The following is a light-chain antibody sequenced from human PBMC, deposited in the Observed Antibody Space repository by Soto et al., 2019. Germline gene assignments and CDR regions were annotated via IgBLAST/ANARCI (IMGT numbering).Light chain of an antibody. V-gene: IGKV4-1*01. CDR3: QQRSNWPSYT. J-gene: IGKJ2*01. CDR2: WAS. CDR1: QTVLYRSSNKSY. Sequence: DIVMTQSPDFLAVSLGERATITCKSSQTVLYRSSNKSYLAWYQQRPEQPPGLLIYWASTRQSGVPDRFVGSGSETDFTLTISSLEPEDFAVYYCQQRSNWPSYTFGQGTKLEIK.